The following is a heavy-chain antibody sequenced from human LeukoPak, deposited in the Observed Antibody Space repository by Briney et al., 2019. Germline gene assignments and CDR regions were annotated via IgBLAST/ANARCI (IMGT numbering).Heavy chain of an antibody. Sequence: PSETLSLTCTVSGDSISSGNFYWGWIRQPPGKKLQWIGSIYYNGITHYNPSLESRVTISADTSTNEFSLKLRSVTAADTAMYYCARDHGDFVQHDWGQGTLVTVSS. V-gene: IGHV4-39*01. D-gene: IGHD4-17*01. J-gene: IGHJ4*02. CDR2: IYYNGIT. CDR3: ARDHGDFVQHD. CDR1: GDSISSGNFY.